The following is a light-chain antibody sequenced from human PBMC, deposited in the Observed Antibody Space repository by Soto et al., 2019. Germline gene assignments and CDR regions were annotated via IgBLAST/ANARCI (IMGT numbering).Light chain of an antibody. CDR1: SSDDGGYNY. CDR3: SSYTSISTHVI. CDR2: DVS. V-gene: IGLV2-14*01. J-gene: IGLJ2*01. Sequence: QSALTQPASVSGSPGQSITISCTGTSSDDGGYNYVSWYQQHPGKAPKLMIYDVSNRPSGVSNRFSGSKSGNTASLTISGLQAEDEADYYCSSYTSISTHVIFGGGTKVTVL.